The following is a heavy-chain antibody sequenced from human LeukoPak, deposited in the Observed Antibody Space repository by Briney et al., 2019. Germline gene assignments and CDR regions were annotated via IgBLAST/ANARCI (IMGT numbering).Heavy chain of an antibody. CDR2: FDPEDGET. D-gene: IGHD5-12*01. J-gene: IGHJ6*02. V-gene: IGHV1-24*01. Sequence: ASVKVSCKASGHTLTGYYLHWVRQAPGKGLEWMGGFDPEDGETIYAQKFQGRVTMTEDTSTDTAYMELSSLRSEDTAVYYCATLYSGYDLYYYGMDVWGQGTTVTVSS. CDR3: ATLYSGYDLYYYGMDV. CDR1: GHTLTGYY.